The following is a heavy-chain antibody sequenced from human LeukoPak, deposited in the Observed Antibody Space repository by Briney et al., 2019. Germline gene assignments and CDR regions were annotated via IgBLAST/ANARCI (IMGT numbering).Heavy chain of an antibody. CDR1: GFTFSSYA. J-gene: IGHJ4*02. D-gene: IGHD3-22*01. CDR3: ARETNRITMIIVVTAPDY. V-gene: IGHV3-30-3*01. CDR2: ISYDGSNK. Sequence: PGRSLRLSCAASGFTFSSYAMHWVRQAPGKGLEWVAVISYDGSNKYYADSVKGRFTISRDNSKNTLYLQMNSLRAEDTAVYYCARETNRITMIIVVTAPDYWGQGTLVTVSS.